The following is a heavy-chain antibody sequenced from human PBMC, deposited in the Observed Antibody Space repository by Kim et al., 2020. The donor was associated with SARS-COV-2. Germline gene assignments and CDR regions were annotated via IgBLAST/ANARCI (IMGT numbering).Heavy chain of an antibody. J-gene: IGHJ6*02. CDR1: GFTFSSYG. CDR3: AKDGGVAALDV. CDR2: ISYDGSNK. D-gene: IGHD6-13*01. Sequence: GGSLRLSCAASGFTFSSYGMHWVRQAPGKGLEWVAVISYDGSNKYYADSVKGRFTISRDNSKNTLYLQMNSLRAEDTAVYYCAKDGGVAALDVWGQGTTVTVSS. V-gene: IGHV3-30*18.